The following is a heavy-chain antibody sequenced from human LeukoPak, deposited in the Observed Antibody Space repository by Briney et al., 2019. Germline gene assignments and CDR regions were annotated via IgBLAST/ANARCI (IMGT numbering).Heavy chain of an antibody. CDR2: IYHSGST. V-gene: IGHV4-39*01. Sequence: SETLTLPCTVSGGSIISTSFYWGWIRQPPGKGLAWLGSIYHSGSTYDNPSLKSRVTISVDRSKNQFSLKLSSVTAADTAVYYCARLYYDSRGYYWFDRWGQGILVTVSS. D-gene: IGHD3-22*01. CDR1: GGSIISTSFY. J-gene: IGHJ5*02. CDR3: ARLYYDSRGYYWFDR.